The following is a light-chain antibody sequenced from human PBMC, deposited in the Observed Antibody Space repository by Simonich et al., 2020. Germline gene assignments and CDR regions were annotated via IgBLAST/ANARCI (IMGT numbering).Light chain of an antibody. Sequence: QSALTQPASVSGSPGQSITISCTGTSSDVGGYNYVSWYQQHPGKAPKLMIYDVSNRPSGVSNRFSGSKSGNTASLTISGLKTEDEADYYCQSYDSSIWVFGGGTKLTVL. V-gene: IGLV2-14*03. J-gene: IGLJ3*02. CDR2: DVS. CDR1: SSDVGGYNY. CDR3: QSYDSSIWV.